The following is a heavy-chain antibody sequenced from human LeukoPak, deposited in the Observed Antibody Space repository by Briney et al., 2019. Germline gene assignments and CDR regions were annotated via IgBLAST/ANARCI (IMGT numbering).Heavy chain of an antibody. CDR2: IHYSGST. Sequence: PSETLSLTCTVSSGSVSNGLYYWSWIRQPPGKGLEWIGHIHYSGSTNYNPSLNSRVTISVDTSKNQFSLKLSSVTAADTAVYYCAREMVYTKRIDNWGQGTLVTVS. J-gene: IGHJ4*02. CDR1: SGSVSNGLYY. D-gene: IGHD2-8*01. CDR3: AREMVYTKRIDN. V-gene: IGHV4-61*01.